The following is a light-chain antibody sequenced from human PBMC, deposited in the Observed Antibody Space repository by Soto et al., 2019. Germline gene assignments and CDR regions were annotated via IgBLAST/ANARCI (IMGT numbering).Light chain of an antibody. CDR2: RNN. J-gene: IGLJ1*01. Sequence: QAVVTQPPSASGTPGQRVTISCSGSSSNIGVNYVYWYLQLPGTAPKLLIYRNNQRPSGVPDRFSGSKSGTSASLAISGLRSEDEADYYCAAWDDSPDGQVFGTGTKLTVL. CDR1: SSNIGVNY. V-gene: IGLV1-47*01. CDR3: AAWDDSPDGQV.